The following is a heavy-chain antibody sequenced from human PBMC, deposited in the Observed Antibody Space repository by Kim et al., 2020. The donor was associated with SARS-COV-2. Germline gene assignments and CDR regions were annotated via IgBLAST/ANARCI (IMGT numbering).Heavy chain of an antibody. D-gene: IGHD1-1*01. J-gene: IGHJ4*02. Sequence: GGSLRLSCAASGFTFSTYAMSWVRQAPGKGLEWVASISYNGAGTYYADSVKGRFTISRDNTENTVHLQMNSLRADDTAMYYYAQNWNLERWGQGTRVTV. CDR3: AQNWNLER. CDR1: GFTFSTYA. V-gene: IGHV3-23*01. CDR2: ISYNGAGT.